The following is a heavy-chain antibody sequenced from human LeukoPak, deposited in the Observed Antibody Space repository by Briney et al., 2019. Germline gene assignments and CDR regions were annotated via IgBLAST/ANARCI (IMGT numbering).Heavy chain of an antibody. J-gene: IGHJ6*03. V-gene: IGHV4-39*07. CDR1: GGSISSSSYY. CDR2: IYYSGST. D-gene: IGHD3-3*01. CDR3: ARGAPGDYDFWSGPMTMYYYYYMDV. Sequence: PSETLSLTCTVSGGSISSSSYYWGWIRQPPGKGLEGIGSIYYSGSTYYNPSLKSRVTISVDTSKNQFSLKLSSVTAADTAVYYCARGAPGDYDFWSGPMTMYYYYYMDVWGKGTTVTISS.